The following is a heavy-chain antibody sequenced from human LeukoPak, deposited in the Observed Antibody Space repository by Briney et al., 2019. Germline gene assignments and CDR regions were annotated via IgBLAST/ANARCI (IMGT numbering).Heavy chain of an antibody. D-gene: IGHD2-2*01. V-gene: IGHV1-69*05. CDR2: IIPIFGTA. CDR1: GGTFSSYA. CDR3: ARGVPAAIGPLYYYYMDV. J-gene: IGHJ6*03. Sequence: GSSVKVSCKASGGTFSSYAIIWVRQAPGQGLEWMGGIIPIFGTANYAQKVQGRVTITTDEPTSTAYMELSSLRSEDTAVYYCARGVPAAIGPLYYYYMDVWGKGTTVTVSS.